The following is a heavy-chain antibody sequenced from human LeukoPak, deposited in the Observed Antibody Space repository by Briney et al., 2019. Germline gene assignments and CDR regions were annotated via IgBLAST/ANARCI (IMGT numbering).Heavy chain of an antibody. CDR3: ARGVLLWFGELSYYMDV. J-gene: IGHJ6*03. D-gene: IGHD3-10*01. V-gene: IGHV1-2*02. CDR1: GYTFTGYY. CDR2: INPNSGGT. Sequence: AASVKVSCKASGYTFTGYYMHWVRQAPGQGLEWMGWINPNSGGTNYAQKFQGRVTMTRNTSISTAYMELSSLRSEDTAVYYCARGVLLWFGELSYYMDVWGKGTTVTISS.